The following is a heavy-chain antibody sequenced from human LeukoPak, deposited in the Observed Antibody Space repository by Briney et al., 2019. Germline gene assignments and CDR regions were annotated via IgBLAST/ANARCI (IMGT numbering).Heavy chain of an antibody. V-gene: IGHV4-59*08. CDR1: GGSISTYY. J-gene: IGHJ4*02. D-gene: IGHD2-2*01. CDR2: IYNGGST. CDR3: ARLSSSTFDY. Sequence: SETLSLTCTVSGGSISTYYWSWIRKPPGKGLEWIGHIYNGGSTNYSPSLKSRVTISVDTSKNQFSLKLSSVTATDTAVYYCARLSSSTFDYWGQGTLVTVSS.